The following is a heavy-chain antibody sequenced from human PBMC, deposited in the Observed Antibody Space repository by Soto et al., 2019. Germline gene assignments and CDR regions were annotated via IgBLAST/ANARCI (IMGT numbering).Heavy chain of an antibody. J-gene: IGHJ4*02. CDR1: GYTFTSYA. CDR3: ARGPGGPDGTGDY. Sequence: QVQLVQSGAEVKKPGASVKVSCKASGYTFTSYAMHWVRQAPGQRLEWMGWINAGNGNTKYSQKFQGRVTITRDTSASTAYMELSSLRSEDTAVYYWARGPGGPDGTGDYWGQGTLVTGSS. D-gene: IGHD2-15*01. V-gene: IGHV1-3*01. CDR2: INAGNGNT.